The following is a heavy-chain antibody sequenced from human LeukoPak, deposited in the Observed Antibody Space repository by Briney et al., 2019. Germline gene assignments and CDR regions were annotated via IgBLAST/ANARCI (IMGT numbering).Heavy chain of an antibody. CDR2: INPNSGGT. CDR3: ARAFSVGATTRPDY. Sequence: ASVKVSCKASGYTFTGYYMHWVRQAPGQGLEWMGWINPNSGGTNYAQKFQGRVTMTRDMSTSTVYMELSSLRSEDTAVYYCARAFSVGATTRPDYWGQGTLVTVSS. CDR1: GYTFTGYY. V-gene: IGHV1-2*02. D-gene: IGHD1-26*01. J-gene: IGHJ4*02.